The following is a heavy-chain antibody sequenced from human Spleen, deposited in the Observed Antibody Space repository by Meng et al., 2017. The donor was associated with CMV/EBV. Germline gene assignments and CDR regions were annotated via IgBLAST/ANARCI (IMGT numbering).Heavy chain of an antibody. CDR2: ISWNSDNI. CDR3: TRVGLAMDV. J-gene: IGHJ6*02. D-gene: IGHD3-3*01. Sequence: SLKISCAASGFTFDDYSMHWVRQAPGKGLEWVSGISWNSDNIGYADSVKGRSTISRDNAKNSLYLQMTSLRDEDTALYYCTRVGLAMDVWGQGTTVTVSS. CDR1: GFTFDDYS. V-gene: IGHV3-9*01.